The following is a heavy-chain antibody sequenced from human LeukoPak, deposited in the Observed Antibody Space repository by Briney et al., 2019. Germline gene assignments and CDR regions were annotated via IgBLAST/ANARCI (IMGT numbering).Heavy chain of an antibody. CDR2: ISYDGRDK. CDR1: GFTFSGYA. CDR3: ARDKDLYANYYFDY. J-gene: IGHJ4*02. Sequence: PGRSLRLSCAASGFTFSGYALHWVRQARGKGLEWVAVISYDGRDKHFADSVKGRFTISRDNSKNTLFLQMNSLRAEDTAVYYCARDKDLYANYYFDYWGQGTLVTVSS. V-gene: IGHV3-30*04. D-gene: IGHD5/OR15-5a*01.